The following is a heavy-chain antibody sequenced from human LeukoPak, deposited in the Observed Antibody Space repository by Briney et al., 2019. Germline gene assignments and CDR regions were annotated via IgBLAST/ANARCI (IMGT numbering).Heavy chain of an antibody. D-gene: IGHD5-18*01. CDR3: ARGRGKIYQRGIQLWFDY. V-gene: IGHV3-48*01. CDR2: IGSSSSTI. CDR1: GFTFSSYS. J-gene: IGHJ5*01. Sequence: GGSLRLSCAASGFTFSSYSMNWVRQAPGKGLEWVSYIGSSSSTIYYGDSVKGRFTISRDNAKNSLYLQMNSLRVEDTAVYYCARGRGKIYQRGIQLWFDYWGQGTLVTVSS.